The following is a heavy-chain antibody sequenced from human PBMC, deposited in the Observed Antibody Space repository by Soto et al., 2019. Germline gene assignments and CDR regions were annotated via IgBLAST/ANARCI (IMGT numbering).Heavy chain of an antibody. J-gene: IGHJ3*02. CDR3: ARDHAILELRGDAFDI. CDR1: GGTFSSYA. D-gene: IGHD1-7*01. V-gene: IGHV1-69*06. Sequence: QVQLVQSGAEVKKPGSSVKVSCKASGGTFSSYAISWVRQAPGQGLEWMGGIIPIFGTANYAQKFQGRVTITADKSTSTAYMELSSLRSEDTAVYYCARDHAILELRGDAFDIWGQGTMVTVSS. CDR2: IIPIFGTA.